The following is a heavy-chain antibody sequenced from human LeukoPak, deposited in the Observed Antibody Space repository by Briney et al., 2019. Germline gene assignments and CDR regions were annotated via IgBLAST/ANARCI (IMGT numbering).Heavy chain of an antibody. Sequence: GGSLRLSCAASGFTFSSYWMSWVRQAPGKGLEWVANIKQDGSEKYYVDSVKGRFTISRDNAKNSLYLQMNSLRAEDTAAYYCASSRYSSGWNYFDYWGQGTLVTVSS. J-gene: IGHJ4*02. CDR2: IKQDGSEK. D-gene: IGHD6-19*01. CDR3: ASSRYSSGWNYFDY. CDR1: GFTFSSYW. V-gene: IGHV3-7*05.